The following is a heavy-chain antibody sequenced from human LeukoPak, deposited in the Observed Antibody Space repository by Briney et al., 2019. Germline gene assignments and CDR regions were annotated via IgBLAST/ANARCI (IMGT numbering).Heavy chain of an antibody. V-gene: IGHV3-33*01. D-gene: IGHD3-22*01. Sequence: PERSLRRSCVASGFTFSSYGMHWVRQAPGKGLEWVAVVWYDGSNKYYADSVKGRFTISRDNSKNTLYLQMNSLRAEDTAVYYCARLGYYDSSGLDYWGQGTLVTVSS. CDR1: GFTFSSYG. CDR3: ARLGYYDSSGLDY. J-gene: IGHJ4*02. CDR2: VWYDGSNK.